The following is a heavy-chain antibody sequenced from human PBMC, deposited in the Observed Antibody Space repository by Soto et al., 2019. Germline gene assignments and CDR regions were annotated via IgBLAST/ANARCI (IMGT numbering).Heavy chain of an antibody. CDR2: IYYSGST. J-gene: IGHJ4*02. CDR3: ARDQDSSGWFDY. V-gene: IGHV4-59*01. CDR1: GGSISSYY. Sequence: SETLSLTCTVAGGSISSYYCSWILQPPGKGLEWIGYIYYSGSTNYNPSLKSRVTISVDTSKNQFSLKLSSVTAADTAVYYCARDQDSSGWFDYWGQGTLVTVSS. D-gene: IGHD3-22*01.